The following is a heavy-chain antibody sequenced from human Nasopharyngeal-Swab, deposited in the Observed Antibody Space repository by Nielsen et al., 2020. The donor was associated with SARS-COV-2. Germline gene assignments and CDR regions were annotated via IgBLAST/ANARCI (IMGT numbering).Heavy chain of an antibody. V-gene: IGHV1-18*01. D-gene: IGHD3-3*01. CDR1: GYTFANYG. Sequence: ASVKVSCKASGYTFANYGIAWVRQAPGQGPEWMGWISGKNGNTNYAQKFQGRVTMTEDTSTDTAYMELSSLRSEDTAVYYCATGSIFGVVNPAYWGQGTLVTVSS. J-gene: IGHJ4*02. CDR2: ISGKNGNT. CDR3: ATGSIFGVVNPAY.